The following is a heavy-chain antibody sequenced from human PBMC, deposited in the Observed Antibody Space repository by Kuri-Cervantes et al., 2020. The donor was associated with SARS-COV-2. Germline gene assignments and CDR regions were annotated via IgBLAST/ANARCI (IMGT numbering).Heavy chain of an antibody. V-gene: IGHV1-69*13. CDR1: GGPFSSYA. Sequence: SVKVSCKASGGPFSSYAISWVRQAPGQGLEWMGGIIPIFGTANYAQKFQGRVTITADESTSTAYMELSSLRSEDTAVYYCASVTYCSSTSCYTYPPPLYYYYYGMDVWGQGTTVTVSS. J-gene: IGHJ6*02. CDR3: ASVTYCSSTSCYTYPPPLYYYYYGMDV. CDR2: IIPIFGTA. D-gene: IGHD2-2*02.